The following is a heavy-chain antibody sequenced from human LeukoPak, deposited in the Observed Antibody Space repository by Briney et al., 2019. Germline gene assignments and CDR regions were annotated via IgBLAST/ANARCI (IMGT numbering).Heavy chain of an antibody. J-gene: IGHJ4*02. Sequence: SETLSLTCAVYGGSFSDYYWSWIRQPPGKALEWIGQIHHSAGANYNPSLKSPVTISGDRSNNQFSLKLSSVTAADTAVYYCARHGRGRSSGWEFDYWGQGTLVTVSS. CDR1: GGSFSDYY. CDR3: ARHGRGRSSGWEFDY. V-gene: IGHV4-34*01. CDR2: IHHSAGA. D-gene: IGHD6-19*01.